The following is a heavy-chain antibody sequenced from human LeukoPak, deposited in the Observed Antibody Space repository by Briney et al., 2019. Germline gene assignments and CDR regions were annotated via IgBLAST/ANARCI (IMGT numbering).Heavy chain of an antibody. J-gene: IGHJ4*02. V-gene: IGHV3-23*01. CDR3: AKDSGIVVVPAAILELPRD. D-gene: IGHD2-2*02. CDR1: GFTFSNYA. Sequence: GGSLRLSCAASGFTFSNYALSWVRQAPGKGLEWVSGISDSGGSTLYADSVKGRFTISRDNSKNTLYLQMNSLRAEDTAVYYCAKDSGIVVVPAAILELPRDWGQGTLVTVSS. CDR2: ISDSGGST.